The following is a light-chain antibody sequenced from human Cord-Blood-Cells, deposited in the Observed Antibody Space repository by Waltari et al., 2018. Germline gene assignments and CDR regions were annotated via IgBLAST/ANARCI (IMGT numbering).Light chain of an antibody. CDR2: LNSDGRH. Sequence: QLVLTQSPSASASLGASVKPTCSLSSGHSSYAIAWHQQQPDKGPRYLMKLNSDGRHSKGDWIPQRFSGSSSVAERYLTISSLQSEDEADYYCQTWGTGIGVFGAWTKLTVL. V-gene: IGLV4-69*01. CDR3: QTWGTGIGV. CDR1: SGHSSYA. J-gene: IGLJ3*02.